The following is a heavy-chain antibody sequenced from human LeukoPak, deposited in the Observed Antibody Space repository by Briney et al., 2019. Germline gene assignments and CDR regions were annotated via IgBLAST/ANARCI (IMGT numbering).Heavy chain of an antibody. CDR2: ILGDGRK. V-gene: IGHV3-23*01. Sequence: TGGSLRLSCATSGVTFTTYTMNWVRQAPGKRLEFVSSILGDGRKYYIDSVQGRFAISRDTRTNTLYLQMDSLRVEDTAIYYCAKDLKPDGKWEIDYRGQGTLVTVSS. CDR3: AKDLKPDGKWEIDY. D-gene: IGHD1-26*01. J-gene: IGHJ4*02. CDR1: GVTFTTYT.